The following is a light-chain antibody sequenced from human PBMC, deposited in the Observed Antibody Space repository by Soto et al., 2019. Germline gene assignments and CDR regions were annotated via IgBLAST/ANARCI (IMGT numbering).Light chain of an antibody. CDR2: DAA. CDR1: QSVSSY. J-gene: IGKJ1*01. Sequence: EIVLTQSPATLSLSPGERATLSCRASQSVSSYLAWYQQKPGQAPRLLIYDAANRATGIPARFSGSGSDTDFTLTISSLEPEDFAVYYCQQRSNWPPWTFGQGTKVEIK. CDR3: QQRSNWPPWT. V-gene: IGKV3-11*01.